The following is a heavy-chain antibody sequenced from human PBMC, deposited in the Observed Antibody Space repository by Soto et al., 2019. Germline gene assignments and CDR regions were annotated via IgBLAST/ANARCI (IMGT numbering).Heavy chain of an antibody. J-gene: IGHJ6*02. Sequence: QVQLVQSGAEVKKPGSSVKVSCKASGGTFSSYAISWVRQAPGQGLEWMGGIIPIFGTANYAQKFQGRVTITADESTSTAYMELSSLRSEDTAVYYCARMGSIVVVPDYYYYGMDVWGQGTTVTVSS. D-gene: IGHD2-2*01. V-gene: IGHV1-69*01. CDR3: ARMGSIVVVPDYYYYGMDV. CDR1: GGTFSSYA. CDR2: IIPIFGTA.